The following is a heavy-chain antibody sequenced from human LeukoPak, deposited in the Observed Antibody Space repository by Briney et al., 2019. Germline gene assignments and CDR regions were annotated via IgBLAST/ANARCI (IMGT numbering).Heavy chain of an antibody. D-gene: IGHD3-10*01. CDR2: INEDGSST. J-gene: IGHJ4*02. CDR1: GYTFSSYW. Sequence: GGSLRLSCAASGYTFSSYWMHWVRQGPGKGLVWVSRINEDGSSTSYAESVRGRFTISRGNAKNTLYLQMNSLGAEDAAVYYCTRDTFGARDSWGQGTLVTVSS. CDR3: TRDTFGARDS. V-gene: IGHV3-74*01.